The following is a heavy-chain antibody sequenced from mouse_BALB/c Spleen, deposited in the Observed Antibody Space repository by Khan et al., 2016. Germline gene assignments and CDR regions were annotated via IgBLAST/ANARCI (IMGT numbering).Heavy chain of an antibody. J-gene: IGHJ4*01. CDR1: GYSITSDYA. CDR3: ATTYYAMDY. Sequence: EVQLQESGPGLVKPSQSLSLTCTVTGYSITSDYAWNWIRQFPGNKLEWMGYISYSGSTSYNPSLKSRISITRDTSKNQFFLQLNSVTTEDTATXYCATTYYAMDYRGQGTSVTVSS. V-gene: IGHV3-2*02. CDR2: ISYSGST.